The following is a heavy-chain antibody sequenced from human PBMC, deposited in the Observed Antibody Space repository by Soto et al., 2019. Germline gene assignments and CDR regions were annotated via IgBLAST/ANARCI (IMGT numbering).Heavy chain of an antibody. CDR2: IIPIFGTA. V-gene: IGHV1-69*01. CDR1: GGTFSSYA. Sequence: QVQLVQSGAEVKKPGSSVKVSCKASGGTFSSYAISWVRQAPGQWLEWMGGIIPIFGTANYAQKFQGRVTITADESTSTAYMELSSLRSEDTAVYYCARSTVVTTQIYYYYGMDVWGQGTTVTVSS. D-gene: IGHD4-17*01. CDR3: ARSTVVTTQIYYYYGMDV. J-gene: IGHJ6*02.